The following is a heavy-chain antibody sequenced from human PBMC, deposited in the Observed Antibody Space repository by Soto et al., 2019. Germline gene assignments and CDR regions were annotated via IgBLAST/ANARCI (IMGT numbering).Heavy chain of an antibody. Sequence: SETLSLTCAVYGGSFSGYYWNWIRQPPGKGLEWIGEIDHSGYTNYNPSLKSRVTISVDTSKNQFSLRLTSVTAADTDVYYCARVRDCFDPWGQGTLVTVS. CDR3: ARVRDCFDP. CDR2: IDHSGYT. J-gene: IGHJ5*02. V-gene: IGHV4-34*01. D-gene: IGHD3-3*01. CDR1: GGSFSGYY.